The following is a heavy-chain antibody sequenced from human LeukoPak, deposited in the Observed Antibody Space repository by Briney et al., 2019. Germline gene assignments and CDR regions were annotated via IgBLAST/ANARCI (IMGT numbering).Heavy chain of an antibody. V-gene: IGHV1-18*01. Sequence: ASVKVSGKASGYTFTNYGISWVRQAPGQGLEWMGWTSAYNGNTNYAQKLQGRVTMTTDTSTSTAYMELRSLRSDDTAVYYCARDFSIAVAGSFGYWGQGTLVTVSS. CDR3: ARDFSIAVAGSFGY. CDR1: GYTFTNYG. J-gene: IGHJ4*02. CDR2: TSAYNGNT. D-gene: IGHD6-19*01.